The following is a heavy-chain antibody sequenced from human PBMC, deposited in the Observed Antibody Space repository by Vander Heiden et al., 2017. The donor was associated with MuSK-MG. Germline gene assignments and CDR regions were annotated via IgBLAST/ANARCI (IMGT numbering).Heavy chain of an antibody. CDR3: AREELEYYDSSGYFRDYYMDV. Sequence: QVQLQESGPGLVKPSQTLSLTCTVSGGSISSGSYYWSWIRQPAGKGLEWIGRIYTSGSTNYNPSLKSRVTMAVDTSKNQFSLKLSSVTAADTAVYYCAREELEYYDSSGYFRDYYMDVWGNGTTVTVSS. D-gene: IGHD3-22*01. V-gene: IGHV4-61*02. CDR1: GGSISSGSYY. J-gene: IGHJ6*03. CDR2: IYTSGST.